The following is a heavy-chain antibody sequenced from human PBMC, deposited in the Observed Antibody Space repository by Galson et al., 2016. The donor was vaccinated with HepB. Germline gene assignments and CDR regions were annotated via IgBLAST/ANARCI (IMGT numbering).Heavy chain of an antibody. D-gene: IGHD1-26*01. CDR3: ATYSGSYRLGY. Sequence: SLRLSCAASGFTFSSFSMNWVRQAPGKGLEWVSYIHSSSTIYYADSVKGRFTISRDNARNSLYLQMNSLRAEDTAVYYCATYSGSYRLGYWGQGTLVTVSS. V-gene: IGHV3-48*01. CDR2: IHSSSTI. J-gene: IGHJ4*02. CDR1: GFTFSSFS.